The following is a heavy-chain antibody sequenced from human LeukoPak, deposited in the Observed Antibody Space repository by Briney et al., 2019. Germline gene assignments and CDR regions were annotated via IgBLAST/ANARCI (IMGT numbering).Heavy chain of an antibody. J-gene: IGHJ4*02. CDR3: AREDGDSPQYY. Sequence: SETLSLTCAVYGGSFSGYYWSWIRQPPGKGLEWIGEINHSGSTNHNPSLKSRVTISVDTSKNQFSLKLSSVTAADTAVYYCAREDGDSPQYYWGQGTLVTVSS. D-gene: IGHD4-17*01. V-gene: IGHV4-34*01. CDR2: INHSGST. CDR1: GGSFSGYY.